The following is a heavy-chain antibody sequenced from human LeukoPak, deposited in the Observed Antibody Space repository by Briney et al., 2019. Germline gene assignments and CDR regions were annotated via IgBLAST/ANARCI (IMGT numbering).Heavy chain of an antibody. CDR2: ISYDGSNK. J-gene: IGHJ4*02. CDR3: AKDKSPIRYPYYFDY. V-gene: IGHV3-30*18. Sequence: PGGSLRLSCAASGFTFSGYGMHWVRQAPGKGLEWVAVISYDGSNKYYADSVKGRFTISRDNSKNTLYLQMNSLRAEDTAVYYCAKDKSPIRYPYYFDYWGQGTLVTVSS. D-gene: IGHD2-2*02. CDR1: GFTFSGYG.